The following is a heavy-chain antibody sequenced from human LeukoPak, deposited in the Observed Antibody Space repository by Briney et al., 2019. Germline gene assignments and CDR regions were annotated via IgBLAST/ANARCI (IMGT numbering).Heavy chain of an antibody. V-gene: IGHV1-18*01. CDR2: VSVYSGNT. Sequence: ASVKVSCKASGDTFSTYGISWVRQAPGQGLECMGWVSVYSGNTVYAQKSQGRVTMTTDTSTNTAYMELSSLRSEDTAVYYCARSLGPGILDYWGQGTLVTVSS. CDR3: ARSLGPGILDY. D-gene: IGHD6-13*01. CDR1: GDTFSTYG. J-gene: IGHJ4*02.